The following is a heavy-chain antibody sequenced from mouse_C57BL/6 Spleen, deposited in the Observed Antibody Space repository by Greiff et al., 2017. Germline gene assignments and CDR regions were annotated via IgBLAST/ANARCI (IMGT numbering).Heavy chain of an antibody. CDR3: ACDEYGGDWYFDV. Sequence: EVQLQQSVAELVKPGASVKLSCTASGFNIKDYYMHWVKQRPEQSLEWIGRIDPADGDTIYAPKFQGKATITADPSSNTAHMQLRSLTSEESAVYYGACDEYGGDWYFDVWGTGTTVTVSA. J-gene: IGHJ1*03. V-gene: IGHV14-2*01. CDR1: GFNIKDYY. CDR2: IDPADGDT. D-gene: IGHD1-2*01.